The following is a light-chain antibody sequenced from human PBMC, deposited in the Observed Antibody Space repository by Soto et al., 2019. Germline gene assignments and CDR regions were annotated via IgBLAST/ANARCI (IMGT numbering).Light chain of an antibody. Sequence: DIQMTQSPSTLSASVGHRVTITCRASQSISNWLAWYQQKPGKAPKLLIYQASSLESGVPSRLSGSGSGTDVSLPICSLQPDDFATYYCQQYNSYSWTFGQGTEVEIK. J-gene: IGKJ1*01. CDR2: QAS. V-gene: IGKV1-5*03. CDR1: QSISNW. CDR3: QQYNSYSWT.